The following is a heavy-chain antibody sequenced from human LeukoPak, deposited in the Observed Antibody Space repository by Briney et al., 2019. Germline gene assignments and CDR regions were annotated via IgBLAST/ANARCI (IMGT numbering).Heavy chain of an antibody. CDR3: ARESVQGFDY. D-gene: IGHD6-6*01. J-gene: IGHJ4*02. V-gene: IGHV4-38-2*02. Sequence: SETLSLTCAVSGYSISSGYYWCWIRQPPGKGLEWIVSIYHSGSTYYNPSLKSRVTISVDTSKNQFSLKLSSVTAADTAVYYCARESVQGFDYWGQGTLVTVSS. CDR1: GYSISSGYY. CDR2: IYHSGST.